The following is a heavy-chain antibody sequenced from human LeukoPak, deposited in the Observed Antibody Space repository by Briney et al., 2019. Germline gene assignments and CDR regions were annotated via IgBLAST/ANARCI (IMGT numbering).Heavy chain of an antibody. CDR2: IYSDNT. D-gene: IGHD4/OR15-4a*01. CDR3: ARRAGAYSHPYDY. V-gene: IGHV3-53*01. CDR1: GFTVSSNY. Sequence: PGGSLRLSCAASGFTVSSNYLSWVRQAPGKGLGWVSFIYSDNTHYSDSVKGRFTISRDNSKSTLYLQMNSLRAEDTAVYYCARRAGAYSHPYDYWGQGTLVTVSS. J-gene: IGHJ4*02.